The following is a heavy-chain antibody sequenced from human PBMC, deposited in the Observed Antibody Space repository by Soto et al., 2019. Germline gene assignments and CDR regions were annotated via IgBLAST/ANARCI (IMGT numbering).Heavy chain of an antibody. J-gene: IGHJ4*02. CDR1: GYTLTELS. Sequence: ASVKVSCKVSGYTLTELSMHWVRQAPGKGLEWMGGFDPEDGETIYAQKFQGRVTMTEDTFTDTAYMELGSLGSEDTAVYYCATAIEYCSSTSCYVPHSKTYYFDYWGQGTLVTVSS. V-gene: IGHV1-24*01. CDR2: FDPEDGET. D-gene: IGHD2-2*01. CDR3: ATAIEYCSSTSCYVPHSKTYYFDY.